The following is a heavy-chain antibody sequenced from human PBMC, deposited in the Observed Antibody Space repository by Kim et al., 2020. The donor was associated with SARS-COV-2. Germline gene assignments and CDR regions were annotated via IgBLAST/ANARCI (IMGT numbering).Heavy chain of an antibody. D-gene: IGHD1-26*01. J-gene: IGHJ6*02. Sequence: RFTSSRDNAKNSLYLQMNSLRAEDTAVYYCARVVGGSLVPVYYYYYGMDVWGQGTTVTVSS. V-gene: IGHV3-11*06. CDR3: ARVVGGSLVPVYYYYYGMDV.